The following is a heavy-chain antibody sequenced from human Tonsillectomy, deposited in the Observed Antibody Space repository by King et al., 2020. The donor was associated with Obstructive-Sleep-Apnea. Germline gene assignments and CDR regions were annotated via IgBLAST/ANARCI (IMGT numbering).Heavy chain of an antibody. D-gene: IGHD3-22*01. J-gene: IGHJ3*02. CDR1: GGSIRSSSYY. Sequence: MQLQESGPGLVKPSETLSLTCTVSGGSIRSSSYYWGWIRQPPGKGLEWIGSIYYSGSTYYNPSLKSRVTISVDTAKNQFSLKRSSVTAADTAVYYCARDEERYYDSSGLCAFDIWGQGTMVTVSS. CDR3: ARDEERYYDSSGLCAFDI. CDR2: IYYSGST. V-gene: IGHV4-39*07.